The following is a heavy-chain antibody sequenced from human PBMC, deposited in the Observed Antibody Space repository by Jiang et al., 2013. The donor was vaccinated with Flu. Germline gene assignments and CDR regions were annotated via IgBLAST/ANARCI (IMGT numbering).Heavy chain of an antibody. CDR2: IIPILGIA. D-gene: IGHD6-13*01. J-gene: IGHJ4*02. CDR1: GGTFSSYA. CDR3: ATQKRDQLVVPRAYYFDY. V-gene: IGHV1-69*04. Sequence: KKPGSSVKVSCKASGGTFSSYAISWVRQAPGQGLEWMGRIIPILGIANYAQKFQGRVTITADKSTSTAYMELSSLRSEDTAVYYCATQKRDQLVVPRAYYFDYWGQGTLVTVSS.